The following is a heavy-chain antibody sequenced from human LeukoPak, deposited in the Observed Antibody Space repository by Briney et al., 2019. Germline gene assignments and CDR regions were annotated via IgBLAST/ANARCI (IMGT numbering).Heavy chain of an antibody. J-gene: IGHJ3*02. CDR3: AKWGVRGVSLGAFDI. CDR1: GFTFSSYA. Sequence: GGSLRLSCAASGFTFSSYAMSWVRQAPGKGLEWVSAISGSGGSTYYADSVKGRFTISGDNSKNTLYLQMNSLRAEDTAVYYCAKWGVRGVSLGAFDIWGQGTMVTVSS. V-gene: IGHV3-23*01. CDR2: ISGSGGST. D-gene: IGHD3-10*01.